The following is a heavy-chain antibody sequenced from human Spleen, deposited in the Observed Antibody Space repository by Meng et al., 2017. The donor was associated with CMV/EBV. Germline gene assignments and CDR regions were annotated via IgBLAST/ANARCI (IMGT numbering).Heavy chain of an antibody. CDR2: ISSSGHFI. CDR1: GFTFSDYY. J-gene: IGHJ6*02. CDR3: AREGDYYYGMDV. Sequence: GGSLRLSCVASGFTFSDYYMSWVRQAPGQGLEWVSYISSSGHFIYYADSVKGRFTISRDNAKNSVYLQMNSLRVEDTAVYYCAREGDYYYGMDVWGQGTTVTVSS. V-gene: IGHV3-11*01.